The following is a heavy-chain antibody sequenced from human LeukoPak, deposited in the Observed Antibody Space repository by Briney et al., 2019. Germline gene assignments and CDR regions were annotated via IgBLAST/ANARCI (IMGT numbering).Heavy chain of an antibody. CDR3: ARDLIGRYTFDY. D-gene: IGHD3-10*01. CDR2: IFTDGST. V-gene: IGHV3-53*05. CDR1: GFTVSSNS. J-gene: IGHJ4*02. Sequence: PGGSLRLFCAAPGFTVSSNSMGWVRQAPGKGLEWVSVIFTDGSTSYADSVKGRFTISRDNSKNTVDLQLNSLRAEDTAVYYCARDLIGRYTFDYCGQGTLVTVSS.